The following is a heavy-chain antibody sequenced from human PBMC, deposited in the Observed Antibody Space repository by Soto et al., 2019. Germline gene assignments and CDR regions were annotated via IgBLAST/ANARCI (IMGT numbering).Heavy chain of an antibody. V-gene: IGHV5-51*01. D-gene: IGHD6-13*01. J-gene: IGHJ5*02. CDR2: IYPGDSDT. CDR1: GYSFTSYW. CDR3: ARQSIAAAVVPWFDP. Sequence: PGESLKISCKGSGYSFTSYWIGWVRQMPGKGLEWMGIIYPGDSDTRYSPSFQGQVTISADKSISTAYLQWSSLKASDTAMYYCARQSIAAAVVPWFDPWGQGTLVTVSS.